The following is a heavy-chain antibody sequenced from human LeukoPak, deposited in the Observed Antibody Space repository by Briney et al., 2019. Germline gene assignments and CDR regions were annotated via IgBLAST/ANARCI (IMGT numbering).Heavy chain of an antibody. CDR3: ARGEGNYYDSSGPWAFDI. D-gene: IGHD3-22*01. V-gene: IGHV1-2*02. CDR2: INPNSGGT. Sequence: ASVKVSCKASGYTFTGYYMHWVRQAPGQGLEWMGWINPNSGGTNYAQKFQGRVTMTRDTSISTAYMELSRLRPDDTAVYYCARGEGNYYDSSGPWAFDIWGQGTMVTVSS. CDR1: GYTFTGYY. J-gene: IGHJ3*02.